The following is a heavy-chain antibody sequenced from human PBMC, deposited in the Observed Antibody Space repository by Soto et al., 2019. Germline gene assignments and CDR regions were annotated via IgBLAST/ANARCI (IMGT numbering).Heavy chain of an antibody. CDR2: IYYSGST. Sequence: SSETLSLTCTVSGGSISSSSYYWGWIRQPPGKGLEWIGSIYYSGSTYYNPSLKSRVTISVDTSKNQFSLKLSSVTAADTAVYYCARRRKWELLTFFDYWGQGTLVTVSS. V-gene: IGHV4-39*01. D-gene: IGHD1-26*01. J-gene: IGHJ4*02. CDR3: ARRRKWELLTFFDY. CDR1: GGSISSSSYY.